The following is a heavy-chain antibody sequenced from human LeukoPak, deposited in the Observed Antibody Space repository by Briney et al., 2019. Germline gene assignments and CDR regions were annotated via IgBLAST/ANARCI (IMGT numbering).Heavy chain of an antibody. Sequence: GASVKVSYKAYGYTFIDYYIHRVRQAPGQGLEWMGWINPNSGGTNYAQKLQGRVTMTRDTSISTAYMELSRLRSDDTAVYYCARDLRNYVGVWSFGYWGQGTLVSVSS. V-gene: IGHV1-2*02. J-gene: IGHJ4*02. D-gene: IGHD1-7*01. CDR2: INPNSGGT. CDR3: ARDLRNYVGVWSFGY. CDR1: GYTFIDYY.